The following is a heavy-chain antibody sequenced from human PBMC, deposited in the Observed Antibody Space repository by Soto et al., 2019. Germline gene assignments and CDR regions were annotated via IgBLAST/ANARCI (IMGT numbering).Heavy chain of an antibody. CDR2: IISIIGTA. J-gene: IGHJ4*02. D-gene: IGHD3-3*01. CDR3: ARLASERVVIGTVDY. V-gene: IGHV1-69*06. Sequence: SVQVSRMASLCTFSKHAISWVRQAAAQGREWMRGIISIIGTANYEQNFQGRVTITVDKSTSTAYMELSSLRSEDTAVYYCARLASERVVIGTVDYWGQGTLVTVSS. CDR1: LCTFSKHA.